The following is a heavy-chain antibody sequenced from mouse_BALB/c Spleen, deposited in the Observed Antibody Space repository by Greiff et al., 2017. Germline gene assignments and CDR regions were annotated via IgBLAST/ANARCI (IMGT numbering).Heavy chain of an antibody. V-gene: IGHV2-4-1*01. J-gene: IGHJ4*01. CDR2: IWSGGST. Sequence: VMLVESGPGLVQPSQSLSITCTVSGFSLTSYGVHWVRQSPGKGLEWLGVIWSGGSTDYNAAFISRLSISKDNSKSQVFFKMNSLQADDTAIYYCARNEGLGRRRYAMDYWGQGTSVTVSS. CDR1: GFSLTSYG. D-gene: IGHD4-1*01. CDR3: ARNEGLGRRRYAMDY.